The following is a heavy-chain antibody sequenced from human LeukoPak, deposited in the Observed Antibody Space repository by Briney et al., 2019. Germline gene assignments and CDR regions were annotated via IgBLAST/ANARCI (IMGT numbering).Heavy chain of an antibody. CDR3: ARDHNWAFDY. J-gene: IGHJ4*02. Sequence: PGGSLRLSCAASGFTFSSYAMHWVRQAPGKGLEWVAVISYDGSNKYYADSVKGRFTISRDNSKNTLYLQMNSLRAEDTAVYYCARDHNWAFDYWAREPWSPSPQ. CDR2: ISYDGSNK. CDR1: GFTFSSYA. V-gene: IGHV3-30-3*01. D-gene: IGHD1-20*01.